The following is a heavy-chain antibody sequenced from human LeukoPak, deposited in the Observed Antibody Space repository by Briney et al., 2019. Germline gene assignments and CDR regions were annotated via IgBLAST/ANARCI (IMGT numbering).Heavy chain of an antibody. D-gene: IGHD3-3*01. CDR2: IYTSVRT. Sequence: SETLCLTCTDPGGSITSYYSSWIRQPPRKRLGWIGHIYTSVRTNNNPSLTSRATTSSETTNNTFCLNRSSATAADTAVYYCARHGVWRGPNYYYMDVWGKGTTVTVS. J-gene: IGHJ6*03. V-gene: IGHV4-4*09. CDR1: GGSITSYY. CDR3: ARHGVWRGPNYYYMDV.